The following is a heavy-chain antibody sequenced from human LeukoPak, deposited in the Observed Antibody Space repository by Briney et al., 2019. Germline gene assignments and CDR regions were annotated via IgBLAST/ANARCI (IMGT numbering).Heavy chain of an antibody. CDR1: GGSISSYY. J-gene: IGHJ3*02. CDR3: ARFDVYGSSGYLCAFDI. Sequence: PSETLSLTCTVSGGSISSYYWSWIRQPPGKGLEWIGSIYYSGSTNYNPSLKSRVTISVDTSNLQFSLKRGSVTAADTAVYYCARFDVYGSSGYLCAFDIWGQGTMVTVSS. CDR2: IYYSGST. V-gene: IGHV4-59*01. D-gene: IGHD3-22*01.